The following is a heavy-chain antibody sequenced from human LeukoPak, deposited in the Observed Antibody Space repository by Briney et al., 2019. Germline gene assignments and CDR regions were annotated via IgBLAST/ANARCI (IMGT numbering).Heavy chain of an antibody. Sequence: SETLSLTCTVSGGSISSYYWSWIRQPAGKGLEWIGRIYTSGSTNYNPSLKSRVTMSVDTSKNQFSLKLSSVTAADTVVYYCARDLGYCSSTSCPPNYYYYYMDVWGKGTTVTVSS. D-gene: IGHD2-2*01. J-gene: IGHJ6*03. CDR3: ARDLGYCSSTSCPPNYYYYYMDV. CDR2: IYTSGST. V-gene: IGHV4-4*07. CDR1: GGSISSYY.